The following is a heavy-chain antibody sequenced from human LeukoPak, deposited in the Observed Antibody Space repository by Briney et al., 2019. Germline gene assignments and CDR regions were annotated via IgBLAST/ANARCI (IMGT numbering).Heavy chain of an antibody. CDR3: ARYNYDFWSGYSKWFDP. CDR2: IYYSGST. D-gene: IGHD3-3*01. CDR1: GGSISSYY. V-gene: IGHV4-59*01. Sequence: SETLSLTCTVSGGSISSYYWSWIRQPPGKGLEWIGYIYYSGSTDYNPSLKSRVTISVDTSKNQFSLKLSSVTAADTAVYYCARYNYDFWSGYSKWFDPWGQGTLVTVSS. J-gene: IGHJ5*02.